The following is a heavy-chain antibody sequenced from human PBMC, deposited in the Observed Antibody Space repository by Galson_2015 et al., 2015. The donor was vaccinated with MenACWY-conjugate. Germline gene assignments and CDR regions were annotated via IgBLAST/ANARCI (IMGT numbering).Heavy chain of an antibody. V-gene: IGHV3-30*18. Sequence: SLRLSCAASGFTFSSYGMHWVRQAPGKGLEWVAVISYDGSIKYYADSVKGRFTISRDNSKNTLYLQMNSLRAEDTAVYYCAKGGLWYSSGWYSNYYYYGMDVWGQGTTVTVSS. D-gene: IGHD6-19*01. CDR2: ISYDGSIK. J-gene: IGHJ6*02. CDR1: GFTFSSYG. CDR3: AKGGLWYSSGWYSNYYYYGMDV.